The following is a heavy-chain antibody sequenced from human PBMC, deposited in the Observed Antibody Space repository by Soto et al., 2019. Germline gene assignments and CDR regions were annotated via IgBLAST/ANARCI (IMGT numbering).Heavy chain of an antibody. Sequence: GASVKVSCKSSGYTFTGYNMHWVRQAPGQGLEWMGWINPNSGGTNYAQKFQGWVTMTRDTSISTAYMELSRLRSDDTAVYYCARSSYGDSDSPPIDQNLNFDYWGQGTLVTVSS. J-gene: IGHJ4*02. CDR1: GYTFTGYN. CDR3: ARSSYGDSDSPPIDQNLNFDY. D-gene: IGHD4-17*01. CDR2: INPNSGGT. V-gene: IGHV1-2*04.